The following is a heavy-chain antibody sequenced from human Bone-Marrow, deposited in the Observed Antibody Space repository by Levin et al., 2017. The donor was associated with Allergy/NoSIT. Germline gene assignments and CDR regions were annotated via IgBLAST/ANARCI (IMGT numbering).Heavy chain of an antibody. CDR1: GDSVRSNNFF. D-gene: IGHD5-24*01. CDR3: ARGRDGYKSHFDY. CDR2: VYYSGST. V-gene: IGHV4-39*07. J-gene: IGHJ4*02. Sequence: SETLSLTCSVSGDSVRSNNFFWGWIHQPPGKGLQWIGYVYYSGSTFFAPSLESRVSMSVDTSNNLFSLNLNSVTAADTAVYYCARGRDGYKSHFDYWGQGALVTVSS.